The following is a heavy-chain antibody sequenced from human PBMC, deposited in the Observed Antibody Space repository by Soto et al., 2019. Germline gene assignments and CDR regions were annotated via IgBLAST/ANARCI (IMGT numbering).Heavy chain of an antibody. J-gene: IGHJ5*02. CDR1: GFTFSDYY. Sequence: GGSLRLSCAASGFTFSDYYMSWIRQAPGKGLEWVSYISSSSSYTNYADSVKGRFTISRDNAKNSLYLQMNSLRAEDTAVYYCARDQRVGATWFDPWGQGTLVTVSS. D-gene: IGHD1-26*01. CDR3: ARDQRVGATWFDP. V-gene: IGHV3-11*06. CDR2: ISSSSSYT.